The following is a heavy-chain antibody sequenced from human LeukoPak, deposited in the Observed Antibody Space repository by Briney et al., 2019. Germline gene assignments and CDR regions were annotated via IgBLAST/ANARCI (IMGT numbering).Heavy chain of an antibody. CDR1: GYTFTSYD. Sequence: ASVRVSCKASGYTFTSYDINWVRQATGQGLEWMGGFDPEDGETIYAQKFQGRVTMTEDTSTDTAYMELSSLRSEDTAVYYCATAIQLAPDFDYWGQGTLVTVSS. CDR3: ATAIQLAPDFDY. V-gene: IGHV1-24*01. CDR2: FDPEDGET. J-gene: IGHJ4*02. D-gene: IGHD6-13*01.